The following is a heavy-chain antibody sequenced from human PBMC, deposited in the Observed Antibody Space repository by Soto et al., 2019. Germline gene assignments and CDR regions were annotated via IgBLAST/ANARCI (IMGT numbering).Heavy chain of an antibody. CDR1: GFTFSSYA. Sequence: EVQLLEAGGGLVQPGGSLRLSFAPSGFTFSSYALSWVRQAPGKGLEVVSTISGSGGSTYYADSVKGRFTISSNNSKTTLHLQINSLRAEDTALYFCAKGGDYSSSVNWFDPWGQGTLVTGSS. CDR3: AKGGDYSSSVNWFDP. J-gene: IGHJ5*02. D-gene: IGHD6-6*01. CDR2: ISGSGGST. V-gene: IGHV3-23*01.